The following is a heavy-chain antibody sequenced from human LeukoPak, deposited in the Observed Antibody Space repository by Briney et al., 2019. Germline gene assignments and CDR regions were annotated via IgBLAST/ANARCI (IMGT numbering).Heavy chain of an antibody. J-gene: IGHJ4*02. CDR3: ARARYYDSSGYPGPDY. CDR1: GGSISSYY. Sequence: SETLSLTCTVSGGSISSYYWSWIRQPPGQGLEWIGYIYYSGSTNYNPSLKSRVTISVDTSKNQFSLKLSSVTAADTAVYYCARARYYDSSGYPGPDYWGQGTLVTVSS. CDR2: IYYSGST. V-gene: IGHV4-59*01. D-gene: IGHD3-22*01.